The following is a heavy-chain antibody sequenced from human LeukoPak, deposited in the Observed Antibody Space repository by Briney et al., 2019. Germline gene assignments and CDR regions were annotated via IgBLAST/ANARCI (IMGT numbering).Heavy chain of an antibody. Sequence: PGGSLRLSCAASGFTVNSNYLSWVRQAPGKGLEWVSVIYSSGNTYYADSVKGRFTISRDNSKNTLYLQMNSLKAVDTAVYYCARLGGSISIWGQGTLVTVSS. CDR1: GFTVNSNY. CDR2: IYSSGNT. D-gene: IGHD2/OR15-2a*01. CDR3: ARLGGSISI. J-gene: IGHJ4*02. V-gene: IGHV3-53*01.